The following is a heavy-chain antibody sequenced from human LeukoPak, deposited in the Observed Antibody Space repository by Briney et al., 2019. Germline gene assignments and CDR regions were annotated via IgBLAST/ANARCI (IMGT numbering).Heavy chain of an antibody. Sequence: GGSLRLSCAASGFTFRTYNMNWVRQAPGKGLEWVSYISISSTTIFYADSVKGRFTISRDNAKNSLYLQMHSLRAEDTAVYYCARFEQEIAVVPPATPQFYFYMDVWGKGTTVTVAS. V-gene: IGHV3-48*01. CDR1: GFTFRTYN. CDR3: ARFEQEIAVVPPATPQFYFYMDV. CDR2: ISISSTTI. D-gene: IGHD2-2*02. J-gene: IGHJ6*03.